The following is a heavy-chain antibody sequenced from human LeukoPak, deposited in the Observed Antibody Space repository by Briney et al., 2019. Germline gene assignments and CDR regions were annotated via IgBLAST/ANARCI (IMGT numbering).Heavy chain of an antibody. CDR1: GGTFSSYA. CDR2: INPKNGDT. Sequence: ASVKVSCKASGGTFSSYAISWVRQAPGQGLEWMGWINPKNGDTKYSQRFPGRVTMTRDTSITTAYMELSSLRSDDTAVYYCVRLLVGVKIYPDSWGQGTLVTVSS. CDR3: VRLLVGVKIYPDS. V-gene: IGHV1-2*02. D-gene: IGHD1-26*01. J-gene: IGHJ5*01.